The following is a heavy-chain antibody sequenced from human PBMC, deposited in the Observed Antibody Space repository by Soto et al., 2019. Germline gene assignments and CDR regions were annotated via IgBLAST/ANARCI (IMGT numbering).Heavy chain of an antibody. Sequence: ASVKVSCKASGYTFTSYAMHWVRQAPGQRLEWMGWINAGNGNTKYSQKFQGRVTITRDTSASTAYMELSSLRSEDTAVYYCARELGYCSGGSCFAAFYIWGQGTMVTVSS. CDR2: INAGNGNT. D-gene: IGHD2-15*01. J-gene: IGHJ3*02. CDR3: ARELGYCSGGSCFAAFYI. V-gene: IGHV1-3*01. CDR1: GYTFTSYA.